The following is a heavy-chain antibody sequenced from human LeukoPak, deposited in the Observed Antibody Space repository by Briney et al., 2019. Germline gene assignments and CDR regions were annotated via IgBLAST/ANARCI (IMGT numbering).Heavy chain of an antibody. V-gene: IGHV3-11*01. D-gene: IGHD6-13*01. J-gene: IGHJ4*02. CDR3: ARVFLIVAAGTFDY. CDR1: GFTFSDYY. Sequence: SGGSLRLSCTTSGFTFSDYYMTWIRQAPGKGLEWVSYISSSGSPIDYADSVKGRLTISRDNAKNSLYLQMNSLRAEDTAVYYCARVFLIVAAGTFDYWGQGTLVTVSS. CDR2: ISSSGSPI.